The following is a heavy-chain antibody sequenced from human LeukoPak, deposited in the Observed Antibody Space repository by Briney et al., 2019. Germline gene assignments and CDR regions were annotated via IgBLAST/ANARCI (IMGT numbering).Heavy chain of an antibody. CDR3: ARDPNYYDSSGLCDY. D-gene: IGHD3-22*01. J-gene: IGHJ4*02. Sequence: GGSLRLSCAASGFTFSYAWMSWVRQAPGKGLEWVAVISYDGSNKYYADSVKGRFTISRDNSKNTLYLQMNSLRAEDTAVYYCARDPNYYDSSGLCDYWGQGTLVTVSS. CDR1: GFTFSYAW. V-gene: IGHV3-30*03. CDR2: ISYDGSNK.